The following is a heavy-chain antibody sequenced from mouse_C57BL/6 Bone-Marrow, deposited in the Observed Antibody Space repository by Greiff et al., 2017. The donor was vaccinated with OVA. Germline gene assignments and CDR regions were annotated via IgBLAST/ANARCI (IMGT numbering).Heavy chain of an antibody. CDR1: GFTFSSYA. Sequence: EVQLQESGGGLVKPGGSLKLSCAASGFTFSSYAMSWVRQTPEKRLEWVATISDGGSYTYYPDNVKGRFTISRDNAKNNLYLQMSHLKSEDTAMYYCAREGGYGRIFFAYWGQGTLVTVSA. CDR3: AREGGYGRIFFAY. V-gene: IGHV5-4*01. CDR2: ISDGGSYT. D-gene: IGHD1-1*01. J-gene: IGHJ3*01.